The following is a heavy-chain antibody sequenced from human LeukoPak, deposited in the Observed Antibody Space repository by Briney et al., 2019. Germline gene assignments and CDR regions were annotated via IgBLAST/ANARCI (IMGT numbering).Heavy chain of an antibody. D-gene: IGHD2-2*01. CDR3: ARESLADLEDIVVVPAAPRRFAFDI. Sequence: GASVKVSCKVSGYTFNRYDISRVRQAPGQGLEWTGAIIPIFGTSHYAQKFQGRVTITADESTSTAYMELSSLRSEDTAVYYCARESLADLEDIVVVPAAPRRFAFDIWGQGTMVTVSS. J-gene: IGHJ3*02. CDR1: GYTFNRYD. CDR2: IIPIFGTS. V-gene: IGHV1-69*13.